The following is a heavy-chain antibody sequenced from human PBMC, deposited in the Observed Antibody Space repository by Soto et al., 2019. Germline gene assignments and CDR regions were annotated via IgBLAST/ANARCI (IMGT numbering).Heavy chain of an antibody. CDR2: IIPIFGTA. V-gene: IGHV1-69*01. J-gene: IGHJ4*02. CDR1: GGTFSSYA. D-gene: IGHD6-6*01. Sequence: QVQLVQSGAEVKKPGSSVKVSCKTSGGTFSSYAISWVRQAPGQGLEWMGGIIPIFGTANYAQKFQGRVTITADESTSTAYMEVSSLRSEDTAVYYCARAGAARLFHFDYWGQGTLVTVSS. CDR3: ARAGAARLFHFDY.